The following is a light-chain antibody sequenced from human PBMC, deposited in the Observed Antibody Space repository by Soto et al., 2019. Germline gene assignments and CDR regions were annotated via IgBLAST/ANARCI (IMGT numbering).Light chain of an antibody. Sequence: EIVLTHSPGTLSLSPGERATLSFSSSQSVSSSYLAWYQHKPGQAPRLLISGASSRATGIPDRFSGSGSATDFTLTISRLEPEDFALYYCQHYGRSPITFGQGTRLEIK. CDR3: QHYGRSPIT. J-gene: IGKJ5*01. CDR2: GAS. CDR1: QSVSSSY. V-gene: IGKV3-20*01.